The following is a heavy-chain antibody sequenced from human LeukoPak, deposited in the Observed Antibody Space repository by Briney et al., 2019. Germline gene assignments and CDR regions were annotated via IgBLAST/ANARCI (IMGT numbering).Heavy chain of an antibody. Sequence: GSLRLSCAASGFTFSSYAMSWVRQAPGRGLEWVSAISGSGGSTYYADSVKGRFTISRDNSKNTLYLQMNSLRAEDTAVYYCAKDSLPSYYMDVWGKGTTVTVSS. CDR2: ISGSGGST. CDR1: GFTFSSYA. V-gene: IGHV3-23*01. J-gene: IGHJ6*03. CDR3: AKDSLPSYYMDV.